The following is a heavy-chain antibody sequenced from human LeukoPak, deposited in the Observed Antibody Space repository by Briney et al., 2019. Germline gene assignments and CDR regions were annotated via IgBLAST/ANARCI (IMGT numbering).Heavy chain of an antibody. CDR3: ARAYYCSSTSCYWGLTFDY. CDR2: ISSSSSYI. D-gene: IGHD2-2*01. J-gene: IGHJ4*02. Sequence: GGSLRLSCAASGFTFSSYSMNWVRQAPGKGLEWGSSISSSSSYIYYADSGKGRFPISRDNANNSLYLQMNSLSAEDTAVYYCARAYYCSSTSCYWGLTFDYWGQGTLVTVSS. CDR1: GFTFSSYS. V-gene: IGHV3-21*01.